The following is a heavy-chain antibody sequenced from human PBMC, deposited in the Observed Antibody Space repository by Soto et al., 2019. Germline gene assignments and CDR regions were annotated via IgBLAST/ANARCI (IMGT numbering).Heavy chain of an antibody. CDR1: GGTFSNYA. CDR3: AMGGDTKAAVAKSEYYYVMDF. D-gene: IGHD6-25*01. J-gene: IGHJ6*04. V-gene: IGHV1-69*01. CDR2: IIPIFGTP. Sequence: QVQLVQSGAEMKRPGSSVKVSCKASGGTFSNYAFSWVRQAPGQGPEWMGGIIPIFGTPNYAQKFQARLTITGDESTSTAYMGGSRLRSENTAVYYWAMGGDTKAAVAKSEYYYVMDFWGKDTAVTVSS.